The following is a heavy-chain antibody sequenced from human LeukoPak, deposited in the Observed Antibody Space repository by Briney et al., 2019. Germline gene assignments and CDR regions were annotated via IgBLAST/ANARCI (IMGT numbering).Heavy chain of an antibody. CDR3: ARGGLYYVDV. J-gene: IGHJ6*03. V-gene: IGHV3-23*01. Sequence: GGSLRLSCTASGLTFSSYAMSWVRQAPGKGLEWVSAISDSGSDTYYADSVKGQFTISRDNSKNTLYLQMSSLGAGDTAVYYCARGGLYYVDVWGKGTTVTVSS. CDR1: GLTFSSYA. CDR2: ISDSGSDT.